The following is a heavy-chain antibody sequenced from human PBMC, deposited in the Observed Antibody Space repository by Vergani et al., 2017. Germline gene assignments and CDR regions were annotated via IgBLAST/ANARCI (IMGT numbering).Heavy chain of an antibody. D-gene: IGHD2/OR15-2a*01. CDR2: ISGSGGST. CDR3: ARDRILGRYFDY. CDR1: GFTFSSYA. Sequence: EVQLLESGGGLLQPGGSLRLSCAASGFTFSSYAMSWVRQAPGKGLEWISAISGSGGSTYYADSVKGRFTISRDNSKNTLYLQMNSLIAEDTAVYYCARDRILGRYFDYWGQGTLVTVSA. V-gene: IGHV3-23*01. J-gene: IGHJ4*02.